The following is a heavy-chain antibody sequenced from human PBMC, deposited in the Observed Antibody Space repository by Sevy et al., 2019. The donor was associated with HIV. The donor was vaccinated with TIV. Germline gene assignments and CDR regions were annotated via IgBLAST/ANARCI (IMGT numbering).Heavy chain of an antibody. V-gene: IGHV1-2*06. CDR2: INPNSGGT. Sequence: ASVKVSCKASGYTFTGYYMHWVRQAPGQGLEWMGRINPNSGGTNYAQKFQGRVTMTRDTSISTAYMELSRLRSDDTAVYYCARDRSDYGDYGWDGLWGQGTLVTVSS. CDR3: ARDRSDYGDYGWDGL. D-gene: IGHD4-17*01. J-gene: IGHJ4*02. CDR1: GYTFTGYY.